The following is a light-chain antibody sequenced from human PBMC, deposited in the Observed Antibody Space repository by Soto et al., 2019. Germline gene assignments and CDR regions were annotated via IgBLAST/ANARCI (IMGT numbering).Light chain of an antibody. CDR3: LQDRHWRT. CDR1: QSIRTD. Sequence: EIPMTQSPATLSVSPGEGATLSCLASQSIRTDLAWYQHTPGQTPRLLIDHASTRTTAVAARFIGSGSGTEFTLTISSLQSEYFAIYYCLQDRHWRTFGQGTKVEMK. V-gene: IGKV3-15*01. J-gene: IGKJ1*01. CDR2: HAS.